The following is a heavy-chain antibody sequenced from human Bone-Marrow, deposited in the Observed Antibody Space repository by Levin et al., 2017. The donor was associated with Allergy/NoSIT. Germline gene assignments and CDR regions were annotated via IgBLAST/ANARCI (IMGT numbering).Heavy chain of an antibody. CDR2: ISWNSGSI. CDR1: GFTFDDYA. CDR3: AKADSRYSSSRPPFDY. J-gene: IGHJ4*02. D-gene: IGHD6-6*01. V-gene: IGHV3-9*01. Sequence: GGSLRLSCAASGFTFDDYAMHWVRQAPGKGLEWVSGISWNSGSIGYADSVKGRFTISRDNAKNSLYLQMNSLRAEDTALYYCAKADSRYSSSRPPFDYWGQGTLVTVSS.